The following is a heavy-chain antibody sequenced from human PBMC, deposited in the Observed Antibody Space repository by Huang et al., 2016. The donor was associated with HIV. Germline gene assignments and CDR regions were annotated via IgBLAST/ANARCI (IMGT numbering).Heavy chain of an antibody. CDR2: LYPVDSDT. Sequence: EVQLVQSGAEVKKPGESLKISCKGSGFSFTNYWIGWVRQMHGKGLEWMGILYPVDSDTTYSPSFEGQVTISADKSINTAYLQWSSLKASDSAIYYCARPLLGYSYGYYFDQWGQGTLVTVSS. D-gene: IGHD5-18*01. J-gene: IGHJ4*02. CDR3: ARPLLGYSYGYYFDQ. CDR1: GFSFTNYW. V-gene: IGHV5-51*03.